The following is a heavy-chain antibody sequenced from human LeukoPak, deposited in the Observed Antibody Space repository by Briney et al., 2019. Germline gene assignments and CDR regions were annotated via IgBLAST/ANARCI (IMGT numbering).Heavy chain of an antibody. D-gene: IGHD2-2*02. CDR2: IYTSGST. CDR3: AREDCSSTSCYTGKKYNWFDP. CDR1: GGSISSGSYY. Sequence: SETLSLTCTVSGGSISSGSYYWSWIRQPAGKGLEWIGRIYTSGSTNYNPSLRSRVTISVDTSKNQFSLKLSSVTAADTAVYYCAREDCSSTSCYTGKKYNWFDPWGQGTLVTVSS. V-gene: IGHV4-61*02. J-gene: IGHJ5*02.